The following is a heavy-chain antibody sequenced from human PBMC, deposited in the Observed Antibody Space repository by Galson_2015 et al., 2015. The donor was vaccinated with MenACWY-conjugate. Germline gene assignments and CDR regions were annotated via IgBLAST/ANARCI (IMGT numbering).Heavy chain of an antibody. CDR1: GYTFTTYY. CDR2: INPGGAGST. V-gene: IGHV1-46*01. CDR3: ARVGNGDYDP. D-gene: IGHD4-17*01. Sequence: SVKVSCKASGYTFTTYYMHWVRQAPGQGLEWMGVINPGGAGSTTYAQKFQGRVTMTRDTSTSTVYMELSSLRSDDTAVYYCARVGNGDYDPWGQGTLVTVSS. J-gene: IGHJ5*02.